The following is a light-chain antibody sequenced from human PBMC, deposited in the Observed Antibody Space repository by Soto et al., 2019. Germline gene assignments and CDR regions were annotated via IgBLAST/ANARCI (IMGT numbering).Light chain of an antibody. J-gene: IGKJ1*01. Sequence: IQLTQSPASLSASVGDRVTFTCRASQDIAIYLAWYQQKPGEAPNLLIHTASTLHGGVPSRFSGSGSGTEFTLTISSLQPDDFATYHCQQYSSFSTFGQGTKVDIK. CDR3: QQYSSFST. CDR2: TAS. V-gene: IGKV1-9*01. CDR1: QDIAIY.